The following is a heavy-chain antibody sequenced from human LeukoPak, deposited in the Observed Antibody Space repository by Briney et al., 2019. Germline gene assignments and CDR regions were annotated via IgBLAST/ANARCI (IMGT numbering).Heavy chain of an antibody. CDR1: GFTFSSYA. Sequence: GGSLRLSCAASGFTFSSYAMSWVRQAPGKGLEWVSAISGSGGSTYYADSVKGRFTISRDNSKNTRYLQMNSLRAEDMAVYYCAQRGRGAAAAFDYWGQGTLVTVSS. D-gene: IGHD6-13*01. V-gene: IGHV3-23*01. CDR2: ISGSGGST. J-gene: IGHJ4*02. CDR3: AQRGRGAAAAFDY.